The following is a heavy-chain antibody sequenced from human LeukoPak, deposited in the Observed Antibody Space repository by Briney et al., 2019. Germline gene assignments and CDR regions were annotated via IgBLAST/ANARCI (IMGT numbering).Heavy chain of an antibody. CDR3: ARRNCGDYGCAFDI. D-gene: IGHD4-17*01. V-gene: IGHV3-48*03. CDR2: ISSSGSTI. J-gene: IGHJ3*02. CDR1: GFTSSSYE. Sequence: PGGSLRLSCAASGFTSSSYEMNWVRQAPGKGLEWISCISSSGSTIYYADSVKGRFTISRDNAKNSLYLQMNSLRAEDTAVYYCARRNCGDYGCAFDIWGQGTMVAVSS.